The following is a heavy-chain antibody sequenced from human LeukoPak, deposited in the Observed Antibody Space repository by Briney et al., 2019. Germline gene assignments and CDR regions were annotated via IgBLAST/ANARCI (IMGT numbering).Heavy chain of an antibody. CDR2: ISGSGGST. CDR1: GFTFSDYG. Sequence: GGSLRLSCAATGFTFSDYGMHWVRQAPGKGLEWVSAISGSGGSTYYADSVKGRFTISRDNSKNTLYLQMNSLRAEDTAVYYCAKDKATGYGDYYFDYWGQGTLVTVSS. CDR3: AKDKATGYGDYYFDY. V-gene: IGHV3-23*01. D-gene: IGHD4-17*01. J-gene: IGHJ4*02.